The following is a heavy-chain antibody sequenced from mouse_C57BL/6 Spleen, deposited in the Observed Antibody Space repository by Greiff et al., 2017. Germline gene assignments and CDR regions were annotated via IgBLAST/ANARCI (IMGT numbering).Heavy chain of an antibody. D-gene: IGHD2-3*01. CDR1: GYTFTSYW. CDR2: IHPNSGST. Sequence: VQLQQPGAELVKPGASVKLSCKASGYTFTSYWMHWVKQRPGQGLEWIGMIHPNSGSTNYNEKFKSKATLTVDKSSSTAYMQLSSLASEDSAVXYCVDDGYFFDYWGQGTTLTVSS. J-gene: IGHJ2*01. CDR3: VDDGYFFDY. V-gene: IGHV1-64*01.